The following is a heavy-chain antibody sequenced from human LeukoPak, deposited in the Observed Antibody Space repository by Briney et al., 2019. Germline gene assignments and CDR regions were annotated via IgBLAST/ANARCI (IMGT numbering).Heavy chain of an antibody. J-gene: IGHJ4*02. CDR1: GGSISGYY. D-gene: IGHD6-19*01. Sequence: SETLSLTCTVSGGSISGYYWNWIRQPPGKGLEWIGYIYYSGSTNYNPSLKSRVTISVDTSKNQFSLKLSSVTAADTAVYYCARAHSVAVAADTLDYWGQGTLVTVSS. CDR3: ARAHSVAVAADTLDY. CDR2: IYYSGST. V-gene: IGHV4-59*01.